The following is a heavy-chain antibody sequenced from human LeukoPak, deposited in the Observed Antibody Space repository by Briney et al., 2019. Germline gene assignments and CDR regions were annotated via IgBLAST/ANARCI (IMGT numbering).Heavy chain of an antibody. D-gene: IGHD3-22*01. J-gene: IGHJ4*02. Sequence: PGGSLRLSCAASGFTFDDYAMHWVRQAPGKGLEWVSGISWNSGSIGYADSVKGRFTISRDYAKNSLYLQMNSLRAEDTALYYCAKDANYYDSSGYLFDYWGQGTLVTVSS. CDR1: GFTFDDYA. V-gene: IGHV3-9*01. CDR2: ISWNSGSI. CDR3: AKDANYYDSSGYLFDY.